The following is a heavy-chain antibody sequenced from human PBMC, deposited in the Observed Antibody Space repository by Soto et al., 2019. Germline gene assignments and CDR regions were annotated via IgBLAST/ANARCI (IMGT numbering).Heavy chain of an antibody. CDR3: ARHGGGNPVYYYGMDV. J-gene: IGHJ6*02. CDR2: IYYSGST. D-gene: IGHD3-16*01. CDR1: ADSISSSSYY. Sequence: QLQLQESGPGLVKPSETLSLTCTVSADSISSSSYYWGWIRQPPGKGLEWIGSIYYSGSTYYNPSLKSRVTISVDTSKNQFSLKLSSVTAADTAVYYCARHGGGNPVYYYGMDVWGQGTTVTVSS. V-gene: IGHV4-39*01.